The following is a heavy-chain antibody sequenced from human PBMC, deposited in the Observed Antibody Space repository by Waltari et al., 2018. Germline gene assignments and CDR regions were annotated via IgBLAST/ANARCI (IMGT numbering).Heavy chain of an antibody. Sequence: QVQLQESGPGLVKPSGTLSLTCAVSGGSISRSKCWSWVRPPPGKGLEWIGEIYHSGSTNYNPSLKSRVTISVDKSKNQFSLKLSSVTAADTAVYYCARDFNGGNSIFFDYWGQGTLVTVSS. V-gene: IGHV4-4*02. CDR1: GGSISRSKC. D-gene: IGHD2-21*02. CDR2: IYHSGST. CDR3: ARDFNGGNSIFFDY. J-gene: IGHJ4*02.